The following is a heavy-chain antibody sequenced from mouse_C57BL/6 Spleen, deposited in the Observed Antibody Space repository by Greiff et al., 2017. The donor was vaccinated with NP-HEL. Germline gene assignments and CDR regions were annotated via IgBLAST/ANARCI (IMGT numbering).Heavy chain of an antibody. CDR2: IDPEDGET. D-gene: IGHD4-1*02. CDR1: GFNIKDYY. CDR3: ASQLGRYAMDY. Sequence: EVKLMESGAELVKPGASVKLSCTASGFNIKDYYMHWVKQRPEQGLEWIGRIDPEDGETKYAPKFQGKATITADTSSNTAYLQLSSLTSEDTAVYYCASQLGRYAMDYWGQGTSVTVSS. V-gene: IGHV14-2*01. J-gene: IGHJ4*01.